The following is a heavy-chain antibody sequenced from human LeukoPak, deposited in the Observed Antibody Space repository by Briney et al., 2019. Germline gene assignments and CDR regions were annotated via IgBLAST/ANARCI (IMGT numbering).Heavy chain of an antibody. CDR1: GGSFSGYY. J-gene: IGHJ6*03. V-gene: IGHV4-34*01. Sequence: PSETLSLTCAVYGGSFSGYYWSWIRQPPGKGLEWIGEINHSGSTNYNPSLKSRVTISVDTSKNQFSLKLSSVTAADTAVYYCARVTRITMVRGVPNYYYYYYMDVWGKGTTVTISS. D-gene: IGHD3-10*01. CDR3: ARVTRITMVRGVPNYYYYYYMDV. CDR2: INHSGST.